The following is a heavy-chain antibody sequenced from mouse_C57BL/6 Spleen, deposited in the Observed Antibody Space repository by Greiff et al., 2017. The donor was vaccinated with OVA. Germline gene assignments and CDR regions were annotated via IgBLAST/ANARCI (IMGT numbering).Heavy chain of an antibody. CDR2: IHPNSGST. D-gene: IGHD2-3*01. CDR3: ARKEEWLLHFDY. Sequence: VQLQQPGAELVKPGASVKLSCKASGYTFTSYWMHWVKQRPGQGLEWIGMIHPNSGSTNYNEKFKSKATLTVDKSSSTAYMQLSSLTSEDSAVYYCARKEEWLLHFDYWGQGTTLTVSS. V-gene: IGHV1-64*01. J-gene: IGHJ2*01. CDR1: GYTFTSYW.